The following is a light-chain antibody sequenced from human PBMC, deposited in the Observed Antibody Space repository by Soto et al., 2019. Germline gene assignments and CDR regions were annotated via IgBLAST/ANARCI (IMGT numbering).Light chain of an antibody. V-gene: IGKV3-20*01. CDR1: QSADSNY. J-gene: IGKJ1*01. CDR2: GAS. CDR3: QQSYSTPPWT. Sequence: GERATLSCRASQSADSNYLAWYQQRPGQAPRLLVYGASRRASGIPERFSGSGSGTDFTLTISSLQPEDFATYFCQQSYSTPPWTFGQGTKVDIK.